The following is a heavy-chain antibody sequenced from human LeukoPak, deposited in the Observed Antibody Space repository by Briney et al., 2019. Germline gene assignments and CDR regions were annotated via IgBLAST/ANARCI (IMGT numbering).Heavy chain of an antibody. J-gene: IGHJ4*02. CDR3: AKEGSYCSGGSCYSGPPRY. D-gene: IGHD2-15*01. V-gene: IGHV3-7*01. CDR2: IKQDGSEK. Sequence: GGSLRLSCAASGFTFSTYWMSWVRQAPGKGLEWVANIKQDGSEKYYVDSVKGRFTISRDNAKNSLYLQMNSLRAEDTAAYYCAKEGSYCSGGSCYSGPPRYWGQGTLVTVSS. CDR1: GFTFSTYW.